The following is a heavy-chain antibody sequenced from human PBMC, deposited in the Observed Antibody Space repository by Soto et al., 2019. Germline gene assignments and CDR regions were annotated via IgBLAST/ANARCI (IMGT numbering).Heavy chain of an antibody. J-gene: IGHJ6*02. V-gene: IGHV1-2*02. CDR2: INPKFGDT. Sequence: QVQLVQSGAEVKEPGDSVRVSCEASGYTFTAYYIYWVRQAPGQGLEWMGWINPKFGDTTYAQDFQGGVSMTRDMSISTVYMELSSLTSDDTAIYYCAKNMDYYYGRGSGNGHGVWGQGTTVTVFS. D-gene: IGHD3-10*02. CDR3: AKNMDYYYGRGSGNGHGV. CDR1: GYTFTAYY.